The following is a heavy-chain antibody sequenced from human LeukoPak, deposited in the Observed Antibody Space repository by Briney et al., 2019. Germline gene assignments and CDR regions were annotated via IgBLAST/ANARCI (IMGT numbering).Heavy chain of an antibody. CDR3: AKGDSSSWYLSWFDP. CDR2: ISWNSGSI. Sequence: PGGSLRLSCAASGFTFDDYAMHWVRQAPGKGLEWVSGISWNSGSIGYADSVKGRFTISRDNAKNSLYLQMNNLRAEDTALYYCAKGDSSSWYLSWFDPWGQGTLVTVSS. CDR1: GFTFDDYA. D-gene: IGHD6-13*01. J-gene: IGHJ5*02. V-gene: IGHV3-9*01.